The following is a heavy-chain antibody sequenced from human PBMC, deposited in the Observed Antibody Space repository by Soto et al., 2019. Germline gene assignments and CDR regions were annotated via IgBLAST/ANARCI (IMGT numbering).Heavy chain of an antibody. V-gene: IGHV1-46*01. CDR2: IDPSGGST. CDR3: ATRLAYPSGGSCYEGYGQKTSNYYQDMDV. J-gene: IGHJ6*03. CDR1: GYTFTSYY. D-gene: IGHD2-15*01. Sequence: QVQLVQSGAEVKKPGASMKVSCKASGYTFTSYYMHWVRQAPGQGLEWMGIIDPSGGSTSYAQKFHGRLTVHRATSSSPVSVVLSNLRSEATLVYYCATRLAYPSGGSCYEGYGQKTSNYYQDMDVWGTGTRVTFSS.